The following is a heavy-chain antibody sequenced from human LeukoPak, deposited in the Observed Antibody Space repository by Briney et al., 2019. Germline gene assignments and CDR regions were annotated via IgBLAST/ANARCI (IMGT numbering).Heavy chain of an antibody. CDR2: ISGRGNGT. CDR1: GFSFSSYA. Sequence: PGGSLRLSCAASGFSFSSYAMNWVRQAPGKGLEWVSGISGRGNGTYYADSVKGRFIISRDNSKNTVYLQMNSLRGEDMAIYWCVKRTMSAFDQWGQGTLVTVSS. CDR3: VKRTMSAFDQ. V-gene: IGHV3-23*01. D-gene: IGHD5-24*01. J-gene: IGHJ4*02.